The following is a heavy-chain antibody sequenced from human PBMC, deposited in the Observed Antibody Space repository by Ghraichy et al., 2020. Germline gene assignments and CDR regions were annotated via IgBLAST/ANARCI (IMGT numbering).Heavy chain of an antibody. CDR1: GYTFTGYY. CDR2: INPNSGGT. CDR3: AIRGGITGTTSSGSFDY. Sequence: ASVKVSCKASGYTFTGYYMHWVRQAPGQGLEWMGWINPNSGGTNYAQKFQGRVTMTRDTSISTAYMELSRLTSDDTAVYYCAIRGGITGTTSSGSFDYWGQGTLVTVSS. J-gene: IGHJ4*02. V-gene: IGHV1-2*02. D-gene: IGHD1-7*01.